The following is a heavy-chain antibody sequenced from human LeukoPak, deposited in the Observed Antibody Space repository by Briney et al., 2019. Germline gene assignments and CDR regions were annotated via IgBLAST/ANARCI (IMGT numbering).Heavy chain of an antibody. Sequence: SETLSLTCTVSGGSISSSSYYWGWIRQPPGKGLEWIGSIYYSGSTYYNPSLKSRVTMSVDTSKNQFSLKLSSVTAADTAVYYCARLYYYGSGSYYNHFDYWGQGTLVTVSS. V-gene: IGHV4-39*01. CDR2: IYYSGST. CDR3: ARLYYYGSGSYYNHFDY. D-gene: IGHD3-10*01. J-gene: IGHJ4*02. CDR1: GGSISSSSYY.